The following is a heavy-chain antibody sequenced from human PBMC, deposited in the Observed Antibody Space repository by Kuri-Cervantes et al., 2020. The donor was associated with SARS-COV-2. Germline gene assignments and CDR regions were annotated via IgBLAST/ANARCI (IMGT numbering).Heavy chain of an antibody. J-gene: IGHJ3*01. CDR2: IYPGGST. Sequence: LRLSCVVSGASITSGGYSWSWVRQPPGEGLEWIGFIYPGGSTSYNPPLQSRVTISMDGSENQFSLRLTSVTAADTAVYYCARVLDFDHHGFDVWGQGTLVTVSS. CDR1: GASITSGGYS. V-gene: IGHV4-30-2*01. D-gene: IGHD3-9*01. CDR3: ARVLDFDHHGFDV.